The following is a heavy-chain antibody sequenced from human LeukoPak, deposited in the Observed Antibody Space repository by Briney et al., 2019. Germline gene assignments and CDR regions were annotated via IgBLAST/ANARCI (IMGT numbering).Heavy chain of an antibody. Sequence: SETLSLTCTVSGGSISGYYWSWIRQPPGKGLEWIGYIYFSGSTNYNPSLKSRVTISVDTSKNQFSLKLSSVTAADTAVYYRARRAEVRGAYYFDYWGQGTLVTVSS. CDR3: ARRAEVRGAYYFDY. J-gene: IGHJ4*02. CDR2: IYFSGST. D-gene: IGHD3-10*01. CDR1: GGSISGYY. V-gene: IGHV4-59*08.